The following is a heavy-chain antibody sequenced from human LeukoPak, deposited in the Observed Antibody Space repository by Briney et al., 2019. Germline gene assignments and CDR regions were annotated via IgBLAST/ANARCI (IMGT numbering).Heavy chain of an antibody. D-gene: IGHD6-13*01. CDR1: GFTFSSYG. J-gene: IGHJ4*02. Sequence: PGRSLRLSCAASGFTFSSYGMHWVRQAPGKGLEWVAVISYDGSNKYYADSVKCRFTISRDNSKNTLYLQMNSLRAEDTAVYYCAKDHGPYSSSWYYFDYWGQGTLVTVSS. CDR2: ISYDGSNK. CDR3: AKDHGPYSSSWYYFDY. V-gene: IGHV3-30*18.